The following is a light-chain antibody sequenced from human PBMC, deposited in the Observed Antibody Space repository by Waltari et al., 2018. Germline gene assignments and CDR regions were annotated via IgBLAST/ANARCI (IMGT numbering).Light chain of an antibody. CDR1: QGISNW. CDR2: RAS. CDR3: QQHDNSPFT. V-gene: IGKV1-33*01. Sequence: DLQMTQSPSSLSASVGDRVAITCRASQGISNWLAWYQQKPGKAPKLLIYRASNLETGVPSRFSGSGAGTDFTLTISSLQPEDIATYYCQQHDNSPFTFGPGTKLDIK. J-gene: IGKJ3*01.